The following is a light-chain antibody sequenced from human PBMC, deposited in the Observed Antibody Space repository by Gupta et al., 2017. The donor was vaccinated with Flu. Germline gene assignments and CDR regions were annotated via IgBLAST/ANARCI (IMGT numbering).Light chain of an antibody. CDR3: SYYTSGRTLWV. CDR1: SSDVGRSDY. Sequence: QSALTQPASVSGSPGQSITISCTGTSSDVGRSDYVSWYQQHPDKDPKRSSYVVTNRPSGVSSRVACSKSGNKDSPNLTVLQAEEEAEDDCSYYTSGRTLWVFGTGTKVTVL. J-gene: IGLJ1*01. V-gene: IGLV2-14*01. CDR2: VVT.